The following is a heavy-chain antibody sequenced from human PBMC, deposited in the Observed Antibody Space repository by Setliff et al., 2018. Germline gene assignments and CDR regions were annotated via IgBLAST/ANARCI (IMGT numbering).Heavy chain of an antibody. CDR3: ARAYYYASGNSHNYYMDV. Sequence: LSLTFTVSGGSISSSSYYWGWIRQPPGKGLEWVGYFYHSGSMNYNPSLKGRVTMSVDTSNNQLSLQLTSVSAADTATYYCARAYYYASGNSHNYYMDVWGKGTAVTVSS. V-gene: IGHV4-39*07. CDR2: FYHSGSM. CDR1: GGSISSSSYY. J-gene: IGHJ6*03. D-gene: IGHD3-10*01.